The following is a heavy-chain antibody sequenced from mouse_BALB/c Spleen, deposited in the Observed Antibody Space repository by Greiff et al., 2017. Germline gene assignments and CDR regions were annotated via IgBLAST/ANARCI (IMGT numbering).Heavy chain of an antibody. CDR2: IYPSDSYT. D-gene: IGHD1-1*01. CDR1: GYTFTSYW. CDR3: TRQPITTVVVRGVFDY. Sequence: VQLQQPGAELVRPGASVKLSCKASGYTFTSYWINWVKQRPGQGLEWIGNIYPSDSYTNYNQKFKDKATLTVDKSSSTAYMQLSSPTSEDSAVYYCTRQPITTVVVRGVFDYWGQGTTLTVSS. J-gene: IGHJ2*01. V-gene: IGHV1-69*02.